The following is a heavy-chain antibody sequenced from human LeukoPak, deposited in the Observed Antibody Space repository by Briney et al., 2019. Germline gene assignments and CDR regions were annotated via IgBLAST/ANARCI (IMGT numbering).Heavy chain of an antibody. CDR1: GGSISSYY. Sequence: SETLSLTCTVSGGSISSYYWSWIRQPAGKGLEWIGRIYTSGSTNYNPSLKSRVTMSVDTSKNQFPLKLSSVTAADTAVYYCARGTIYDFWSGYYFDYWGQGTLVTVSS. J-gene: IGHJ4*02. V-gene: IGHV4-4*07. CDR3: ARGTIYDFWSGYYFDY. CDR2: IYTSGST. D-gene: IGHD3-3*01.